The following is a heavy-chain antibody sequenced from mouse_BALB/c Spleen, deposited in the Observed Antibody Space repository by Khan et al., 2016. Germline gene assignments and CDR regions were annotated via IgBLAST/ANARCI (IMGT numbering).Heavy chain of an antibody. CDR3: ARAGYYGYLAY. CDR1: GFDFSRYW. Sequence: EVELVESGGGLVHPGGSLKLSCAASGFDFSRYWMSWVRQAPGKGLEWIGEINPDSYTINYTPSLKDKFIISRENAKNTLYLQMSKVRSEDTALYYCARAGYYGYLAYWGQGTLVTVSA. J-gene: IGHJ3*01. D-gene: IGHD1-1*01. CDR2: INPDSYTI. V-gene: IGHV4-1*02.